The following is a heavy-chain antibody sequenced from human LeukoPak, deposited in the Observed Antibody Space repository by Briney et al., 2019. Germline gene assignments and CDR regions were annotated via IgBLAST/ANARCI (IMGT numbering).Heavy chain of an antibody. V-gene: IGHV3-23*01. Sequence: GGSLRISCAASGFTFSSYAMSWVRQAPGKGLEWVSAISGSGGRTYYADSVKGRFTISIDNSKNTLYLQMNSLRAEDTAVYYCAKWMTTDYYYYYGMDVWGQGTTVTVPS. J-gene: IGHJ6*02. CDR1: GFTFSSYA. D-gene: IGHD4-11*01. CDR3: AKWMTTDYYYYYGMDV. CDR2: ISGSGGRT.